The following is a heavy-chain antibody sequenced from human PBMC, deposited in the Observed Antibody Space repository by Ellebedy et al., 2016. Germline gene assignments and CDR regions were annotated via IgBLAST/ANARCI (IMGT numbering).Heavy chain of an antibody. CDR3: WARGAFDI. V-gene: IGHV4-39*07. CDR2: IYYSGST. CDR1: GGSISSSSYY. J-gene: IGHJ3*02. Sequence: SETLSLTXTVSGGSISSSSYYWGWIRQPPGKGLEWIGSIYYSGSTYYNPSLKSRVTIPVDTSKNQFSLKLSSVTAADTAVYYCWARGAFDIWGQGTMVTVSS.